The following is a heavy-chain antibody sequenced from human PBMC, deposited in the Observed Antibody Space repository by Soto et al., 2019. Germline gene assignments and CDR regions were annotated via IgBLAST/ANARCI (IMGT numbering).Heavy chain of an antibody. Sequence: GASVKVSCKASGYTFTGYYMHWVRQAPGQGLEWMGWINPNSGGTNYAQKFQGCVTMTRDTSISTAYMELSRLRSDDTAVYYCARDSGYENYFDYWGKGTLVTVSS. CDR2: INPNSGGT. CDR1: GYTFTGYY. V-gene: IGHV1-2*04. J-gene: IGHJ4*02. CDR3: ARDSGYENYFDY. D-gene: IGHD5-12*01.